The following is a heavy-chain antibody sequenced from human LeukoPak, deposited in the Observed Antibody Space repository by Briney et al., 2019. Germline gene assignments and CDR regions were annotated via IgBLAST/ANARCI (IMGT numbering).Heavy chain of an antibody. J-gene: IGHJ4*02. CDR2: FTYSGST. D-gene: IGHD1-26*01. CDR1: GDSIISDAYH. V-gene: IGHV4-39*07. Sequence: SETLSLTCTVSGDSIISDAYHWGWIRQPPGEGLQWIGSFTYSGSTYYNPSLKSRVTVSVDTSKNQFSLRLISVTDADTAVYYCAKSRSNSRTDFEYWGQGSLVTVSS. CDR3: AKSRSNSRTDFEY.